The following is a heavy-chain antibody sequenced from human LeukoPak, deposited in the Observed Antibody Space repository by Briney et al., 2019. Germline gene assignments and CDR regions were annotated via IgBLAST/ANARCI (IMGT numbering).Heavy chain of an antibody. Sequence: PSETLSLTCTVSGYSISSGYYWGWIRQPPGQGLVWIGSIYHSGSTYYNPSLKSRVTISVDTSKNQFSLKLSSVTAADTGVYYCASRRVYDFWSGPNWFDPWGQGTLVTVSS. CDR3: ASRRVYDFWSGPNWFDP. V-gene: IGHV4-38-2*02. CDR2: IYHSGST. J-gene: IGHJ5*02. D-gene: IGHD3-3*01. CDR1: GYSISSGYY.